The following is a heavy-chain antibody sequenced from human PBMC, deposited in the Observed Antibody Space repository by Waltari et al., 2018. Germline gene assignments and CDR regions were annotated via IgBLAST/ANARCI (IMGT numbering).Heavy chain of an antibody. CDR2: ISYNARNI. CDR1: EFTFNSYA. D-gene: IGHD3-22*01. Sequence: QVQLVESGGGVVQPGRSLRLSCAASEFTFNSYAMHWVRQAPGKGLEWGAVISYNARNIYYVDSVKGRFTISRDNSKNTLYLQMNSLRAEDTAVYYCARDYCDIINCHGMDVWGQGTTVTVSS. CDR3: ARDYCDIINCHGMDV. V-gene: IGHV3-30*04. J-gene: IGHJ6*02.